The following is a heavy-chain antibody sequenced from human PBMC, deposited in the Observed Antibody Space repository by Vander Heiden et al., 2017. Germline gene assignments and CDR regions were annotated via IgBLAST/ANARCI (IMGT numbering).Heavy chain of an antibody. CDR2: ISWDGYST. D-gene: IGHD1-1*01. Sequence: EVQLVESGGVVEQPGGSLRLSCAASGFNFDAYTMHWVRQGPVMGLEWVSLISWDGYSTYYADSVKGRFTVSRDNSKNSLYLEMNSLRSEDTALYYCAKASERRDFYYPMDVWGQGTTVTVSS. CDR3: AKASERRDFYYPMDV. V-gene: IGHV3-43*01. J-gene: IGHJ6*02. CDR1: GFNFDAYT.